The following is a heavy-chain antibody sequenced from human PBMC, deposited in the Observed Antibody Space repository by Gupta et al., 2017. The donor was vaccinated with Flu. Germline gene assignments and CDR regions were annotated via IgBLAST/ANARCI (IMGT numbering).Heavy chain of an antibody. J-gene: IGHJ6*03. Sequence: GKGLEWVSAISESGAKTVFADSVKGRFSISRDNPKNTLYLQRNSLRAEDTAVYYCAKGQSSGAFYFYYMDVWGQGTTVTVSS. CDR3: AKGQSSGAFYFYYMDV. CDR2: ISESGAKT. V-gene: IGHV3-23*01.